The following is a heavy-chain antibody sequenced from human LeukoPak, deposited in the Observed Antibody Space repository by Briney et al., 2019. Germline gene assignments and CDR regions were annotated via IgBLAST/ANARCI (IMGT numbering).Heavy chain of an antibody. J-gene: IGHJ5*02. CDR1: GGTFSCYT. CDR3: ARDLMVATRHNWFDP. D-gene: IGHD5-12*01. Sequence: SVKVSCKASGGTFSCYTISWVRQAPGQGLEWMGRIIPILGIANYAQKFQGRVTITADKSTSTAYMELSSLRSEDTAVYYCARDLMVATRHNWFDPWGQGTLVTVSS. V-gene: IGHV1-69*04. CDR2: IIPILGIA.